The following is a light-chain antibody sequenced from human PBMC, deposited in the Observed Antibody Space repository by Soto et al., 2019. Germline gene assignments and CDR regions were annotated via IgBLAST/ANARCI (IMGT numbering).Light chain of an antibody. J-gene: IGKJ2*01. CDR1: QSISSY. V-gene: IGKV1-39*01. Sequence: DIQMTQSPSSLSASVGDRVTITCRASQSISSYLNWYQQKPGKAPKLLIYAASSLQSGVPSRFSGSGSGTDFTLTISSLHPEDFAPYYCPQSYSTPYPFGQGTKLALK. CDR2: AAS. CDR3: PQSYSTPYP.